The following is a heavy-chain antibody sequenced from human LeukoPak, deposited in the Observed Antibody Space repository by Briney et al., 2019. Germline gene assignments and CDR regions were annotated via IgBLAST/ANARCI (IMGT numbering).Heavy chain of an antibody. CDR3: ARETSYFDWFMGAKYSYYAVGV. Sequence: GGSLRLSCAASGFTFSSYAMSWVRQAPGKGLEWVSTINGGGVNTHYADSVGGRFTISRDNSKNTLFLQMNSLRDEDTAVYYCARETSYFDWFMGAKYSYYAVGVWGQGTAVTIS. D-gene: IGHD3-9*01. CDR2: INGGGVNT. J-gene: IGHJ6*02. V-gene: IGHV3-23*01. CDR1: GFTFSSYA.